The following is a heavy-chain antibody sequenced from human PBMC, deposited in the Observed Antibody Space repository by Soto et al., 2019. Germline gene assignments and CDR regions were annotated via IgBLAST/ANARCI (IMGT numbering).Heavy chain of an antibody. CDR1: GFIFDDYA. Sequence: GGSLRLSCVAPGFIFDDYAMSWVRQAPGKGLEWVSGINWNGGSTGYADSVKGRFTISRDNAKNSLYLQLNSLGAEDTAFYYCARLMRSGSYYNDYYYYALAVWGQGTTVTVSS. D-gene: IGHD3-10*01. V-gene: IGHV3-20*04. J-gene: IGHJ6*01. CDR2: INWNGGST. CDR3: ARLMRSGSYYNDYYYYALAV.